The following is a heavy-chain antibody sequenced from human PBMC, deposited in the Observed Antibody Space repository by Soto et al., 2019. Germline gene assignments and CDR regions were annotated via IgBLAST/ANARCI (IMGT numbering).Heavy chain of an antibody. V-gene: IGHV4-59*01. CDR2: IYYSERT. CDR3: ARDYYYDSRGYPGAYYYGMDV. CDR1: GGSFSSSC. Sequence: PSETLSLTCTVSGGSFSSSCWSWFRQPPGKGLEWIGRIYYSERTNYNPSLKSRVTISGDTSKNQLSLKLSSVTAADTAVYYCARDYYYDSRGYPGAYYYGMDVWGQGTTVTVSS. J-gene: IGHJ6*02. D-gene: IGHD3-22*01.